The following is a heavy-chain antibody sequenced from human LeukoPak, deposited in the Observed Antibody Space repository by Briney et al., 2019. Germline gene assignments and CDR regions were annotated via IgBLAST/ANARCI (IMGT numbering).Heavy chain of an antibody. CDR2: ISGSGGST. J-gene: IGHJ4*02. D-gene: IGHD3/OR15-3a*01. CDR3: AKDLSSGTGRGFDY. Sequence: PGGSLRLSCAASGFTFSSYAMTWVRQAPGKGLDWVSAISGSGGSTYYADSVKGRFIIQRDNSKNTLYLQMNSLRAEDTALYYCAKDLSSGTGRGFDYWGQGTLVTVSS. CDR1: GFTFSSYA. V-gene: IGHV3-23*01.